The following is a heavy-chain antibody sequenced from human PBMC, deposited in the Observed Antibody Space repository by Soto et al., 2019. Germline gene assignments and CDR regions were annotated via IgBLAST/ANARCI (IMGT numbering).Heavy chain of an antibody. D-gene: IGHD1-1*01. V-gene: IGHV1-2*02. CDR3: ASHDPGARFDP. Sequence: QVQLVQSGAEVKKPGASVKVSCKAPRYIFTAYFMHWVRQAPGQGLEWMGWINPNHGATHYGLSFQGRVTLTRDTSISTAYMELSSLRSDDTAVYYCASHDPGARFDPWGQGTLVIVSS. CDR1: RYIFTAYF. J-gene: IGHJ5*02. CDR2: INPNHGAT.